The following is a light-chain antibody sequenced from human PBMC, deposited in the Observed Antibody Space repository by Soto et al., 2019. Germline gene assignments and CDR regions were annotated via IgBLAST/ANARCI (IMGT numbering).Light chain of an antibody. J-gene: IGLJ2*01. V-gene: IGLV2-8*01. CDR3: SSYAGRNTLI. CDR2: EVN. CDR1: SSDVGAYNY. Sequence: QSALTQPPSASGSPGQSVTISCTGTSSDVGAYNYVSWYQQHPGKAPKLMIYEVNKRPSGVPDRFSGSKSGNTASLTVSGLQAEDEAEYYCSSYAGRNTLIFGGGTQLTVL.